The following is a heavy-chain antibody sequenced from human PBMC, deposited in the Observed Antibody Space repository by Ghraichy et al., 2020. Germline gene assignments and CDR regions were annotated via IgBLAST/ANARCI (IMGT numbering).Heavy chain of an antibody. J-gene: IGHJ5*02. CDR3: ARAVVPAAKVGFDP. CDR2: IKQDGSEK. CDR1: GFTFSSYW. Sequence: LSLTCAASGFTFSSYWMSWVRQAPGKGLEWVANIKQDGSEKYYVDSVNGRFTISRDNAKNSLYLQMNSLRAEDTAVYYCARAVVPAAKVGFDPWGQGTLVTVSS. V-gene: IGHV3-7*04. D-gene: IGHD2-2*01.